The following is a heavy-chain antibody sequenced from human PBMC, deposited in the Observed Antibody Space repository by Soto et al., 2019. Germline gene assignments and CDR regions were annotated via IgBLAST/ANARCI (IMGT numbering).Heavy chain of an antibody. CDR3: AGDGNSGRRPDAFDI. CDR1: DYSIGSGYY. D-gene: IGHD1-26*01. CDR2: IIHSGNT. Sequence: SETLSLTCTASDYSIGSGYYGGWLRQPPGKGLEWIASIIHSGNTNYNTSLKRRVTMSVDTSKNQFSLKLITVIAADATVYYYAGDGNSGRRPDAFDIWGQGTMVPVSS. V-gene: IGHV4-38-2*02. J-gene: IGHJ3*02.